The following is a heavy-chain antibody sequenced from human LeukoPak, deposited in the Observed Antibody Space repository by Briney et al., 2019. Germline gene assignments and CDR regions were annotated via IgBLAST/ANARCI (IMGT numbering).Heavy chain of an antibody. Sequence: VASVKVSCKASGYTFTDYYMHWVRQAPGQGLEWMGGINPDSGGTNYAQKFQGRVTMTRDTSISTAYMELSSLRSDDTSVYYCARRSGSDAFDIWGQGTMVTVSS. V-gene: IGHV1-2*02. CDR1: GYTFTDYY. J-gene: IGHJ3*02. D-gene: IGHD3-3*01. CDR3: ARRSGSDAFDI. CDR2: INPDSGGT.